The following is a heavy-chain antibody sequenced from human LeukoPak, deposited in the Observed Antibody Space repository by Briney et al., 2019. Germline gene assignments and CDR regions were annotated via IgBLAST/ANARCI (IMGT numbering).Heavy chain of an antibody. Sequence: GGSLRLSCAASGFAVSSNYMNWVRQAPGKGLEWVSYISSSGSTRYYADSVRGRFTISRDNAKNSLYLQMNSLRAEDTGVYYCARDGSGWYDYWGQGILVTVSS. CDR2: ISSSGSTR. CDR1: GFAVSSNY. V-gene: IGHV3-48*03. D-gene: IGHD6-19*01. J-gene: IGHJ4*02. CDR3: ARDGSGWYDY.